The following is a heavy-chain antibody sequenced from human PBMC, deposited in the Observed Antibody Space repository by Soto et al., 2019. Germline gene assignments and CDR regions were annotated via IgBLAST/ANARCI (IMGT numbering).Heavy chain of an antibody. J-gene: IGHJ4*02. CDR2: ISAYNGNT. V-gene: IGHV1-18*01. CDR3: ARGTIFGVVTPLPPTDY. CDR1: GYTFTSYG. D-gene: IGHD3-3*01. Sequence: ASXKVSCKASGYTFTSYGISWVRQAPGQGLEWMGWISAYNGNTNYAQKLQGRVTMTTDTSTSTAYMELRSLRSDDTAVYYCARGTIFGVVTPLPPTDYWCQGTLVTVSS.